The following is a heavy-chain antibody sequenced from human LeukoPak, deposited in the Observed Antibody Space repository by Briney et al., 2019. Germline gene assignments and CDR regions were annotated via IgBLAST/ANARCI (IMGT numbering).Heavy chain of an antibody. V-gene: IGHV3-7*01. D-gene: IGHD6-19*01. CDR1: GFTFSISD. CDR2: VNQDGSGK. J-gene: IGHJ4*02. CDR3: ARGRAHELHSGWYLPFDY. Sequence: GGSLRLSCAASGFTFSISDMHWVRQAPGKGLEWVANVNQDGSGKYYVDSVKGRFTISKDNAKNSLYVQMNSLRAEDTAVYYCARGRAHELHSGWYLPFDYWGQGTLVTVSS.